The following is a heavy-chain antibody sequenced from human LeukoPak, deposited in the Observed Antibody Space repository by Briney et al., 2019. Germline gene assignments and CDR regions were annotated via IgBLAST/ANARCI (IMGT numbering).Heavy chain of an antibody. CDR3: AREISHGIPYYGSGSYYLRGDWFDP. Sequence: SETLSLTCTVSGGSISSYYWSWIRQPAGKGLEWIGRIYTSGSTNYNPSLKSRVTMSVDTSKNQFSLKLSSVTAADTAVYYCAREISHGIPYYGSGSYYLRGDWFDPWGQGTLVTVSS. J-gene: IGHJ5*02. V-gene: IGHV4-4*07. D-gene: IGHD3-10*01. CDR2: IYTSGST. CDR1: GGSISSYY.